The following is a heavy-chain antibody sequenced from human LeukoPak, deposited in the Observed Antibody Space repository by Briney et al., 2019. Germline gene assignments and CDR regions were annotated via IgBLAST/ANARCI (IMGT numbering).Heavy chain of an antibody. D-gene: IGHD3-10*01. Sequence: PGGSLRLSCAASGFSFSTYSMNWVRQAPGKGLEWVSSISGTSTYIYYADSVRGRFTISRDNGKNSLYLQMNSLRPEDTALYYCATLYGSGSYSNFDYWGQGTPVTVSS. V-gene: IGHV3-21*04. J-gene: IGHJ4*02. CDR3: ATLYGSGSYSNFDY. CDR1: GFSFSTYS. CDR2: ISGTSTYI.